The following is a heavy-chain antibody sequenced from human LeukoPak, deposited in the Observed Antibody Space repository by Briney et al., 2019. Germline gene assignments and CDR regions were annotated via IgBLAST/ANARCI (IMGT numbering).Heavy chain of an antibody. CDR2: MNPNNGNT. D-gene: IGHD3-16*01. CDR3: ARLHWESGGIYFYYCMDV. V-gene: IGHV1-8*02. CDR1: GYTFTSYD. Sequence: ASVKVSCKASGYTFTSYDINWVRQAPGQGLEWMASMNPNNGNTAYARKFQGRVTMTRDTSIGTAYLELSALRSEDTAVYYCARLHWESGGIYFYYCMDVWGKGTTVTASS. J-gene: IGHJ6*03.